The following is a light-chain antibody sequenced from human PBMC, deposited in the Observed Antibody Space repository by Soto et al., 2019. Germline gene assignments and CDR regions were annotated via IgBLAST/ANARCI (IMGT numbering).Light chain of an antibody. J-gene: IGKJ2*01. Sequence: DIQMTQSPSSLSASVGDRVIITCRASQSISNYLNWYQQKPGKAPKILVYSAYSLQSGVPSRFSGGGSGTDFTLTITTLQPEDFATYYCQQSYSTPYTFGQGTKLEI. V-gene: IGKV1-39*01. CDR2: SAY. CDR1: QSISNY. CDR3: QQSYSTPYT.